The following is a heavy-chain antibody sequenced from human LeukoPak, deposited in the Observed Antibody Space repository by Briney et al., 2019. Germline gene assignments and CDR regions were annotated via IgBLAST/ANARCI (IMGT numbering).Heavy chain of an antibody. Sequence: GGSLRLSCAASGFTFNSYAMSWVRQAPEKGLEWVATISGSGGGIYYADSVRGRFTISRDNAKNSLYLQMNSLRAEDTAVYFCARKLTGSFDIWGQGTMVTVSS. V-gene: IGHV3-23*01. D-gene: IGHD7-27*01. CDR3: ARKLTGSFDI. CDR2: ISGSGGGI. J-gene: IGHJ3*02. CDR1: GFTFNSYA.